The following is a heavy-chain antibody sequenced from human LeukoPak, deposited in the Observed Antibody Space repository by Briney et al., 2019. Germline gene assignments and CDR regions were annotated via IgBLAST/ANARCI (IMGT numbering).Heavy chain of an antibody. CDR2: IGTVDNT. V-gene: IGHV3-13*01. Sequence: GGSLRLSCAASGXTFSTYDVHWVRQATGKGLEWVSAIGTVDNTYYLASVKGRFTISREDAKNSLYLQMNSLRAGDTAVYYCVREARGPGWYYLDYWGQGTLVTVSS. J-gene: IGHJ4*02. CDR3: VREARGPGWYYLDY. CDR1: GXTFSTYD. D-gene: IGHD6-19*01.